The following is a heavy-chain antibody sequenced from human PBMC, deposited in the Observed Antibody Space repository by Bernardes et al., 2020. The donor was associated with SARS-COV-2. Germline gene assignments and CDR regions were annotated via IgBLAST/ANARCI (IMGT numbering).Heavy chain of an antibody. CDR3: VGELLDAFDI. CDR2: ISYDGSNK. V-gene: IGHV3-30-3*01. CDR1: GFTFSSYA. J-gene: IGHJ3*02. D-gene: IGHD1-26*01. Sequence: GSLRLSCAASGFTFSSYAMHWVRQAPGKGLEWVAVISYDGSNKYYADSVKGRFTISRDNSKNTLYLQMNSLRAEDTAVYYCVGELLDAFDIWGQGTMVTVSS.